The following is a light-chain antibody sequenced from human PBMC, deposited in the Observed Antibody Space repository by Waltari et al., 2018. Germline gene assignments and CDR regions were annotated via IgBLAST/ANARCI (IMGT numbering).Light chain of an antibody. CDR1: QSISNW. J-gene: IGKJ3*01. CDR2: KAS. V-gene: IGKV1-5*03. Sequence: DIQMTQSPSTLSASVGDRVSITCRASQSISNWLAWYQQKPGKAPKLLIYKASNLENGVPSRFSGSGFGTEFTLTISSLQPDDFATYYCQQYNFNSPFAFGPGTKVDIK. CDR3: QQYNFNSPFA.